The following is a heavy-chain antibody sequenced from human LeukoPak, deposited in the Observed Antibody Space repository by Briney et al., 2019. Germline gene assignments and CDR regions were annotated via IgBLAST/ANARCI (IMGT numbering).Heavy chain of an antibody. CDR2: IYYSGST. V-gene: IGHV4-39*01. J-gene: IGHJ5*02. D-gene: IGHD2-2*01. CDR1: GGSISSSSYY. CDR3: ARRIAVVPAAMNWFDP. Sequence: KSSETLSLTCTVSGGSISSSSYYWGWIRQPPGKGLEWIGSIYYSGSTYYNPSLKSRVTISVDTSKNQFSLKLSSVTAADTAVYYCARRIAVVPAAMNWFDPWGQGTLVTVSS.